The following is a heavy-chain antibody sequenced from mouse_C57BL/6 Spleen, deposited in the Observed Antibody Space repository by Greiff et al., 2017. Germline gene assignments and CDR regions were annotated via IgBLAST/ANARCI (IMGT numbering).Heavy chain of an antibody. D-gene: IGHD3-2*02. J-gene: IGHJ3*01. V-gene: IGHV5S21*01. CDR1: GFTFSSYA. CDR3: ARDTAQATGSWFGC. Sequence: EVKLMESGGGLVKPGGSLKLSCAASGFTFSSYAMSWVRQTPEKRLEWVATISSGGDYIYYADSVKGRFTISRDNARNTLYLQMSSLKSEDTAMYYCARDTAQATGSWFGCWGKGTPVTVAA. CDR2: ISSGGDYI.